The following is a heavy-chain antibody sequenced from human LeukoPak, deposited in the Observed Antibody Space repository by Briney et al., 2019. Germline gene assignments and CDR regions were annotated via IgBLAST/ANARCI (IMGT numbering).Heavy chain of an antibody. D-gene: IGHD3-9*01. CDR3: ARDKADILTGYYLNWFDP. V-gene: IGHV3-30-3*01. Sequence: GGSLRLSCAASGFTFSSYAMRWVRQAPGKGLEWVAVISYDGSNKYYADSVKGRFTISRDNSKNTLYLQMNSLRAEDTAVYYCARDKADILTGYYLNWFDPWGQGTLVTVSS. J-gene: IGHJ5*02. CDR1: GFTFSSYA. CDR2: ISYDGSNK.